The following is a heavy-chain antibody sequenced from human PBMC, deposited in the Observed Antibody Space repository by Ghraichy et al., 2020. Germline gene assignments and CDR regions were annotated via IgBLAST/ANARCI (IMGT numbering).Heavy chain of an antibody. V-gene: IGHV4-34*01. CDR2: INHSGST. CDR3: ASYSSNSYDDAFDS. D-gene: IGHD6-13*01. J-gene: IGHJ3*01. Sequence: SQTLSLTCAVFGGSFSDYFWSWIRQPPGKGLEWMGEINHSGSTKYNPSLKSRVTISVDTSKNQLSLKLNSVIAAATAVYYCASYSSNSYDDAFDSWGRGTLVTVSS. CDR1: GGSFSDYF.